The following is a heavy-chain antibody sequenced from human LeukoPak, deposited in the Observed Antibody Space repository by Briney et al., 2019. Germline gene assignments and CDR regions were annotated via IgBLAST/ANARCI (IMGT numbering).Heavy chain of an antibody. V-gene: IGHV4-31*03. Sequence: SETLSLTCTVSGGSISSGGYYWRWIRQHPGKGLEWTGYIYYSGSTYYNPSLKSRVTISVDTSKDQFSLKLSSVTAADTAVYYCARGSIVVVPAVNFDYWGQGTLVTVSS. CDR2: IYYSGST. CDR1: GGSISSGGYY. J-gene: IGHJ4*02. CDR3: ARGSIVVVPAVNFDY. D-gene: IGHD2-2*01.